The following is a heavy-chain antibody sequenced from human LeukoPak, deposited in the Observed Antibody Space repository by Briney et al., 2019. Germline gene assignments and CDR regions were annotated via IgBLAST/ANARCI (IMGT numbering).Heavy chain of an antibody. CDR3: ARTRYSSSWYSQFDY. CDR2: ISGSGSYI. CDR1: GFTFSDYS. D-gene: IGHD6-13*01. J-gene: IGHJ4*02. Sequence: PGGSLRLSCAASGFTFSDYSMNWVRQTPRKGLEWVSCISGSGSYIYYADSVKGRFTISRDNAKNSLYLQMNSLRAEDTAVYYCARTRYSSSWYSQFDYWGQGTLVTVSS. V-gene: IGHV3-21*01.